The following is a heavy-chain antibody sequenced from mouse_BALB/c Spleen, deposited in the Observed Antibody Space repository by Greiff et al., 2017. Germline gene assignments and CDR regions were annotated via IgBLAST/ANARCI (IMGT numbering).Heavy chain of an antibody. CDR2: ISSGSSTI. V-gene: IGHV5-17*02. CDR3: ATYDGNYYYAMDY. J-gene: IGHJ4*01. Sequence: EVMLVESGGGLVQPGGSRKLSCAASGFTFSSFGMHWVRQAPEKGLEWVAYISSGSSTIYYADTVKGRFTISRDNPKNTLFLQMTSLRSEDTAMYYCATYDGNYYYAMDYWGQGTSVTGSS. CDR1: GFTFSSFG. D-gene: IGHD2-10*01.